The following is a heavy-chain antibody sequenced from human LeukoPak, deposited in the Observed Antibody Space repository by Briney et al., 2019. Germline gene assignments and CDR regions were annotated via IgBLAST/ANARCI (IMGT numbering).Heavy chain of an antibody. CDR2: ISWNSGSI. J-gene: IGHJ4*02. CDR3: AKDMPSGIVDILTGPFDY. D-gene: IGHD3-9*01. Sequence: GGSLRLSCAASGFTFDDYAMHWVRQAPGKGLEWVSGISWNSGSIGYADSVKGRFTISRDNAKNSLYLQMNSLRAEDTALYYCAKDMPSGIVDILTGPFDYWGQGTLVTVSS. V-gene: IGHV3-9*01. CDR1: GFTFDDYA.